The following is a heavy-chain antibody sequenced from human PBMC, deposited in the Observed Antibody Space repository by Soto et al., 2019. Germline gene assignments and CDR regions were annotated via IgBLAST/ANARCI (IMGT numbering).Heavy chain of an antibody. D-gene: IGHD6-6*01. CDR2: IIPIFGTA. Sequence: SVKVSCKASGGAFGSYAISWVQQAPGQGLEWMGVIIPIFGTANYAQKFQDRVTMTIHTSSTTVSMELRNLTSDDTAIYYCARTGGAMAARPLEYWGQGTLVTVSS. CDR3: ARTGGAMAARPLEY. J-gene: IGHJ4*02. V-gene: IGHV1-69*05. CDR1: GGAFGSYA.